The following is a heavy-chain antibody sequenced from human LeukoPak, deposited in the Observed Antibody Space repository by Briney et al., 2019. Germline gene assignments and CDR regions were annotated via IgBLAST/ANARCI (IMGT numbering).Heavy chain of an antibody. D-gene: IGHD3-22*01. CDR1: GGSISSSSYY. CDR2: IYYSGST. J-gene: IGHJ4*02. V-gene: IGHV4-39*07. Sequence: SETLSLTCTVSGGSISSSSYYWGWIRQPPGKGLEWIGSIYYSGSTYYNPSLKSRVTISVDTSKNQFSLKLSSVTAADTAVYYCARSGITMTYPFDYWGQGTLVTVSS. CDR3: ARSGITMTYPFDY.